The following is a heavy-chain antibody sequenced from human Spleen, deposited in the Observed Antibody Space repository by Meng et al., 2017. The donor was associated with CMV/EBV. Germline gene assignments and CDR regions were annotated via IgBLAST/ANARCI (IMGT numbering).Heavy chain of an antibody. J-gene: IGHJ5*02. V-gene: IGHV1-2*02. CDR3: AKGMEDFVVEPPTIWVDP. Sequence: ASVKVSCKASGYTFTDHYFHWVRQAPGQGLEWMGWIHPQSGVTNYAQKFQGRVTMTRDTSISTAYMELRRLRSDDTAVYYCAKGMEDFVVEPPTIWVDPWGQGTLVTVSS. D-gene: IGHD1-14*01. CDR1: GYTFTDHY. CDR2: IHPQSGVT.